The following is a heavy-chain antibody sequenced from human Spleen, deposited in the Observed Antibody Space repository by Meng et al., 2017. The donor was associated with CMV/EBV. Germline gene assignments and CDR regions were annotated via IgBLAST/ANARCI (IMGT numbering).Heavy chain of an antibody. CDR2: ISYSGGT. Sequence: SQWTAIRQRPGQGLESLGYISYSGGTNYHSSLKSRVTISVDTSRPQFSLRLDSVTATDTAVYYCARMGTGLHNDVWSGSTEYYFDSWGQGTLVTVSS. V-gene: IGHV4-59*01. CDR3: ARMGTGLHNDVWSGSTEYYFDS. CDR1: SQ. J-gene: IGHJ4*02. D-gene: IGHD3-3*01.